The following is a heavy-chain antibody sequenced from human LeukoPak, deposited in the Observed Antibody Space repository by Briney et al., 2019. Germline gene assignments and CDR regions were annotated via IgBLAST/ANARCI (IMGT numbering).Heavy chain of an antibody. CDR1: GGTFSSYA. CDR3: ARGVGYGDYDSY. Sequence: SVKVSCKASGGTFSSYAISWVRQAPGQGLEWMGRIIPILGIANYAQKFQGRVTITADKSTSTAYMELSSLRSEDTAVYYCARGVGYGDYDSYWGQGTLVTVSS. D-gene: IGHD4-17*01. J-gene: IGHJ4*02. CDR2: IIPILGIA. V-gene: IGHV1-69*04.